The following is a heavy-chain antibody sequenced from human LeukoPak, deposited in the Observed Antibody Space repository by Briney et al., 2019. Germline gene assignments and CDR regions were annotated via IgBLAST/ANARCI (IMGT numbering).Heavy chain of an antibody. CDR2: LYWDDDK. V-gene: IGHV2-5*02. CDR3: AHRPAAGTEYNSFDP. J-gene: IGHJ5*02. CDR1: GFSLSTSGVG. D-gene: IGHD6-13*01. Sequence: EPGRTLVNPTQALTLTCTFSGFSLSTSGVGVGWIRQPPPKPPDFLAILYWDDDKRYSPSLTSRLTITKDTSKNQVVLTMTNMDPVDTATYYCAHRPAAGTEYNSFDPWGQGTLVTV.